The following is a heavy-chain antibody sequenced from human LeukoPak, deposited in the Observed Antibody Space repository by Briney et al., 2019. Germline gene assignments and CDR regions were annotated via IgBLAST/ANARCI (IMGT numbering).Heavy chain of an antibody. CDR3: ASPYYYGSGGDAFDI. J-gene: IGHJ3*02. CDR2: IYPGDSDT. Sequence: GESLKISCKGSGYSFTSYWIGWVRQMPGKGLEWMGIIYPGDSDTRYSPSFQGQVTISADKSISTAYLQWSSLKASDTAMYYCASPYYYGSGGDAFDIWGQGTMVTVSS. V-gene: IGHV5-51*01. CDR1: GYSFTSYW. D-gene: IGHD3-10*01.